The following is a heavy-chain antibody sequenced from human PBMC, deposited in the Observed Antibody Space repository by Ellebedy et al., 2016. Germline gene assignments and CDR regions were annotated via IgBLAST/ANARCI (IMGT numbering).Heavy chain of an antibody. D-gene: IGHD2-2*01. CDR2: ISYDGSNK. Sequence: GESLKISCAASGFTFSSYGMHWVRQAPGKGLEWVAVISYDGSNKYYADSVKGRFTISRDNSKNTLYLQMNSLRAEDTAVYYCAKEVVPAAMLYYYYYGMDVWGQGTTVTVSS. J-gene: IGHJ6*02. V-gene: IGHV3-30*18. CDR1: GFTFSSYG. CDR3: AKEVVPAAMLYYYYYGMDV.